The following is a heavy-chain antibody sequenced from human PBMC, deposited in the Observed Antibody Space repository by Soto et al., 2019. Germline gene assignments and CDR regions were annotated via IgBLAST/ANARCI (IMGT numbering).Heavy chain of an antibody. V-gene: IGHV1-69*04. CDR2: VNPILSMS. Sequence: QVQLVQSGAEVKRPGSSVKVSCKASGDTFSFYSINWVRQAPGLGLEWMGRVNPILSMSNYAQRLQGRVTMTADKSTSTAYMELSVLRSEDTAMYYCATSYGSGYRAFDYWGQGALVTVSS. CDR1: GDTFSFYS. D-gene: IGHD3-10*01. J-gene: IGHJ4*02. CDR3: ATSYGSGYRAFDY.